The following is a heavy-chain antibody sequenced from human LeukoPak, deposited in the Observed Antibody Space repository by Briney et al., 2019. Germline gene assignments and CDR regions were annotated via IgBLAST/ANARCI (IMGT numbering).Heavy chain of an antibody. CDR2: ISGSGGST. CDR3: AKGPITPETYGSGSSGY. D-gene: IGHD3-10*01. CDR1: GFTFSSYA. V-gene: IGHV3-23*01. Sequence: GGSLRLSCAASGFTFSSYAMSWVHQAPGKGLEWVSAISGSGGSTYYADSVKGRFTISRDNSKNTLYLQMNSLRAEDTAVYYCAKGPITPETYGSGSSGYWGQGTLVTVSS. J-gene: IGHJ4*02.